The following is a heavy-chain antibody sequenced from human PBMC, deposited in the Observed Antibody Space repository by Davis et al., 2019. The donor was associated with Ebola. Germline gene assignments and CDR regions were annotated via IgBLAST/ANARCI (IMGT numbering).Heavy chain of an antibody. V-gene: IGHV3-7*03. CDR3: AKDRGRRDLYGEFDY. J-gene: IGHJ4*02. D-gene: IGHD1-26*01. CDR2: IKQDGSEK. CDR1: GFTFSSYW. Sequence: GESLKISCAASGFTFSSYWMSWVRQAPGKGLEWVANIKQDGSEKYYVDSVKGRFTISRDNAKNSLYLQMNSLRAEDTALYYCAKDRGRRDLYGEFDYWGQGTLVTVSS.